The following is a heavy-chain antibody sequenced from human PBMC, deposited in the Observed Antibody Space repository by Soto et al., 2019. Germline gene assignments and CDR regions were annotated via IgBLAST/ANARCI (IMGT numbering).Heavy chain of an antibody. CDR1: GDSVSSNSVC. V-gene: IGHV6-1*01. CDR2: TYYRPKWYS. CDR3: ERYTSSWYLDY. D-gene: IGHD6-13*01. Sequence: PSQTLSLTCAISGDSVSSNSVCWNWIRQSPSRGLEWLGRTYYRPKWYSDYGASVRGRININADTSKNQVSLQLDSVTPEDTAVYFCERYTSSWYLDYWGQGTQVTVSS. J-gene: IGHJ4*02.